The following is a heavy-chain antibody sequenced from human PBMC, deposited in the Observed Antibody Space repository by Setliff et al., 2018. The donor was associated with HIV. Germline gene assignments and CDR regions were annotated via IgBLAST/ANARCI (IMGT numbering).Heavy chain of an antibody. D-gene: IGHD4-17*01. CDR3: ARDLSRSADYGVFDS. V-gene: IGHV3-7*01. Sequence: GGSLRLSCAASGFTFSSYWMSWVRQAPGKGLEWVANIKQDGSEKYYVDSVKGRFTISRDNAKNSLFLQMNSLRAEDTALYYCARDLSRSADYGVFDSWGQGTPVTVSS. J-gene: IGHJ4*02. CDR2: IKQDGSEK. CDR1: GFTFSSYW.